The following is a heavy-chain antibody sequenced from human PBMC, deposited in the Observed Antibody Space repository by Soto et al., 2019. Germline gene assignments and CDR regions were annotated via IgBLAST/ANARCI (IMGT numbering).Heavy chain of an antibody. CDR2: IIPILGIA. D-gene: IGHD4-17*01. Sequence: QVQLVQSGAEVKKPGSSVKVSCKSSGGTFSSYTISWVRQAPGQGLEWMGRIIPILGIANYAQKFQGRVTITADKSTSTASMELSSLRSEDTAVYYCGRSFPVTTFISYYMDVWGKGTTVTVSS. V-gene: IGHV1-69*02. J-gene: IGHJ6*03. CDR3: GRSFPVTTFISYYMDV. CDR1: GGTFSSYT.